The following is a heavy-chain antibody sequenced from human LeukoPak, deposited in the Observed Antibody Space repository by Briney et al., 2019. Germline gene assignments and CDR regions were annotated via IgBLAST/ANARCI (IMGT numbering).Heavy chain of an antibody. CDR1: GFTFSSYS. D-gene: IGHD2-2*01. V-gene: IGHV3-48*04. CDR2: ISSSSSTI. Sequence: PGRSLRPFCAASGFTFSSYSMNWVRQAPGKGLGWVSYISSSSSTIFYADSVKGRFTISRDNAKNSLYLQMNSLRPEDTAVYYCARRFSSSSCYSDYWGQGTQVTVSS. CDR3: ARRFSSSSCYSDY. J-gene: IGHJ4*02.